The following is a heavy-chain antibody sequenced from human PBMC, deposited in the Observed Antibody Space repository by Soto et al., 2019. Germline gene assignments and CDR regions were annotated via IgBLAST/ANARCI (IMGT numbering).Heavy chain of an antibody. V-gene: IGHV3-30-3*01. CDR3: ARTLAMVSYYFDY. Sequence: QVQLVESGGGVVKPGRSLRLSCAASGFTFSSYAMHWVRQAPGKGLEWVAVISYDGSNKYYADSVKGRFTISRDNSKNTLYLQMNSLRAEDTAVYYCARTLAMVSYYFDYWGQGTLVTVSS. J-gene: IGHJ4*02. CDR2: ISYDGSNK. CDR1: GFTFSSYA. D-gene: IGHD5-18*01.